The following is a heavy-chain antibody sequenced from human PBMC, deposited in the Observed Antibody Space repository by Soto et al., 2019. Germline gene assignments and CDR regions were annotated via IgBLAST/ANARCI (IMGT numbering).Heavy chain of an antibody. CDR1: GFQFANFL. J-gene: IGHJ1*01. Sequence: PGGSLRLSCTGSGFQFANFLMSWFRQAPGKGLEWVGFIRSQPYGGTTQYAASVRGRFTISRDDSKGIAYLQMNSLKSEDSGVYYCIGSFPFWGQGTLVTVSS. D-gene: IGHD3-10*01. CDR2: IRSQPYGGTT. CDR3: IGSFPF. V-gene: IGHV3-49*03.